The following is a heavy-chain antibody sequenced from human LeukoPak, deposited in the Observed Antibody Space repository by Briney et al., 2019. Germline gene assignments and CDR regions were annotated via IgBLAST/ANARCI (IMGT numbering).Heavy chain of an antibody. Sequence: SQTLSLTCAVSGGSISSGGYSWSWIRQPPGKGLEWIGYIYHSGSTYYNPSLKSRVTISVDRSKNQFSLKLSSVTAADTAVYYCAREGGGSQIDYWGQGTLVTVSS. CDR1: GGSISSGGYS. V-gene: IGHV4-30-2*01. J-gene: IGHJ4*02. CDR2: IYHSGST. CDR3: AREGGGSQIDY. D-gene: IGHD2-15*01.